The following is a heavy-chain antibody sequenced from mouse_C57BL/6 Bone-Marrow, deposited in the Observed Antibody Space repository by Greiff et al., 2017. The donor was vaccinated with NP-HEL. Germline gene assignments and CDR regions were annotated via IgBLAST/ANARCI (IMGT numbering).Heavy chain of an antibody. V-gene: IGHV5-6*01. CDR1: GFTFSSYG. D-gene: IGHD2-4*01. Sequence: EVKLVESGGDLVKPGGSLKLSCAASGFTFSSYGMSWVRQTPDKRLEWVATISSGGSYTYYPDSVKGRFTISRDTAKNTLYLQMSSLKSEDTAMYYCASPYDYDVAWFAYWGRGTLVTVSA. CDR3: ASPYDYDVAWFAY. J-gene: IGHJ3*01. CDR2: ISSGGSYT.